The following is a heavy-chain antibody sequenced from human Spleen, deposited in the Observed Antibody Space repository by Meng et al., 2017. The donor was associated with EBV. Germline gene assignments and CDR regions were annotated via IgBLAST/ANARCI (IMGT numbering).Heavy chain of an antibody. Sequence: QLQLQEPGSGLVKPSQTLSLTCAVSGGSISSGDHPWSWIRQPPGRGLELLGYIYHGGSAFYSPSLKTRVTMSIDKSKNQFSLNVSSVTAADTAFYYCARGAYDRFGLDPWGQGTLVTVSS. J-gene: IGHJ5*02. CDR2: IYHGGSA. CDR1: GGSISSGDHP. V-gene: IGHV4-30-2*01. CDR3: ARGAYDRFGLDP. D-gene: IGHD3-16*01.